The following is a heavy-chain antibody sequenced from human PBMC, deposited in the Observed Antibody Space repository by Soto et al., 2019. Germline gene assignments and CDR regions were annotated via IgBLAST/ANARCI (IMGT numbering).Heavy chain of an antibody. Sequence: GGSLRLSCAASGFTFSSYAMSWVRQAPGKGLEWVSAISGSGGSTYYADSVKGRFTISRDNSKNTLYLQMNSLRAEDTAVYYCATQGYGDPSTFDYWGQGTLVTVSS. CDR3: ATQGYGDPSTFDY. CDR2: ISGSGGST. V-gene: IGHV3-23*01. CDR1: GFTFSSYA. J-gene: IGHJ4*02. D-gene: IGHD4-17*01.